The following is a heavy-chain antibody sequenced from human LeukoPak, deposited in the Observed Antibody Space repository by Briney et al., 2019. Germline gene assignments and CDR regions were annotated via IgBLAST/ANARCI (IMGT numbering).Heavy chain of an antibody. CDR2: ISGSGGST. V-gene: IGHV3-23*01. CDR1: GFTFSSYA. J-gene: IGHJ4*02. CDR3: AKAYKTGTKGDY. Sequence: GSLRLSCAASGFTFSSYAMSWVRQAPGKGLEWVSAISGSGGSTYYADSVKGRFTISRDNSKNPLYLQMNSLRAEDTAVYYCAKAYKTGTKGDYWGQGTLVTVSS. D-gene: IGHD7-27*01.